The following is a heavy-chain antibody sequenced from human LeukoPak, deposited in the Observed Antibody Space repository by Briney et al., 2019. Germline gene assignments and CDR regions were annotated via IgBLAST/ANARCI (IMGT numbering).Heavy chain of an antibody. J-gene: IGHJ4*02. D-gene: IGHD3-10*01. CDR3: ARDGLLLWFGESHYFDY. Sequence: ASVKVSCKASGGTFSSYAISWVRQAPGQGLEWMGRIIPILGIANYAQKFQGRVTITADKSTSTAYMELSSLRSEDTAVYYCARDGLLLWFGESHYFDYWGQGTLVTVSS. CDR2: IIPILGIA. CDR1: GGTFSSYA. V-gene: IGHV1-69*04.